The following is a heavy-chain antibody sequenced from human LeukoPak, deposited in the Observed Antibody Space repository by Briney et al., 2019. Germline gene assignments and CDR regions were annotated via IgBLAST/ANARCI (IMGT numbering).Heavy chain of an antibody. V-gene: IGHV3-23*01. CDR1: GFSFRDYP. CDR3: AKGGIDPYGGYSDY. CDR2: ISAGADVI. J-gene: IGHJ4*02. D-gene: IGHD1-26*01. Sequence: PGGSLRLSCEAAGFSFRDYPMGWVRRASGKRLEWVSGISAGADVIFYADPVKGRFTISRDNSKNTLYLQMNSLRSEDTAVYYCAKGGIDPYGGYSDYWGQGTLVTVSS.